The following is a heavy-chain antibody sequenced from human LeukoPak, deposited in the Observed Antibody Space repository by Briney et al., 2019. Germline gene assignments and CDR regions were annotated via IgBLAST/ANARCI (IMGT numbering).Heavy chain of an antibody. CDR1: GFTFSSYG. CDR3: TTDLQYYDSSGYNDY. Sequence: GGSLRLSCAASGFTFSSYGMHWVRQAPGKGLEWVAVISYDGSNKYYADSVKGRFTISRDNSKNTLYLQMNSLKTEDTAVYYCTTDLQYYDSSGYNDYWGQGTLVTVSS. J-gene: IGHJ4*02. D-gene: IGHD3-22*01. CDR2: ISYDGSNK. V-gene: IGHV3-30*03.